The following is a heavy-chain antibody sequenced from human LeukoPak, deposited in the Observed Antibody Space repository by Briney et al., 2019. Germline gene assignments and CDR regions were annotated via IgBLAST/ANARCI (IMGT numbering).Heavy chain of an antibody. Sequence: PSETLSLTCAVSGGSISGYFWSWIRQPPGKGLEWIGSIYHSVSANYNPSLKSRVTISVDTSQNQFSLKLSSVTAADTAVYYCARGGSYRYYFDYWGQGTLVTVSS. D-gene: IGHD1-26*01. CDR2: IYHSVSA. CDR3: ARGGSYRYYFDY. J-gene: IGHJ4*02. CDR1: GGSISGYF. V-gene: IGHV4-59*01.